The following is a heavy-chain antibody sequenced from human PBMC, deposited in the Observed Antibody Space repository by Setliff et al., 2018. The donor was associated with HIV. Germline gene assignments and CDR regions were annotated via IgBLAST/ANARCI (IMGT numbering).Heavy chain of an antibody. Sequence: SLRLSCTASGFTFGDYAMTWVRQAPGKGLEWVGFINSNTYGGTTDYAASVKGRFTIPRDDSKSSAYLLMNSLKTEDTAVYYCSRVHSPLYYDILTGYLDYWGQGTLVTVSS. J-gene: IGHJ4*02. CDR2: INSNTYGGTT. CDR1: GFTFGDYA. D-gene: IGHD3-9*01. V-gene: IGHV3-49*04. CDR3: SRVHSPLYYDILTGYLDY.